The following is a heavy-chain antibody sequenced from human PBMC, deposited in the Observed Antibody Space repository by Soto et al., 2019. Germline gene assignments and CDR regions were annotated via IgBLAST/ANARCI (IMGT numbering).Heavy chain of an antibody. CDR2: ISYDGSNK. CDR1: GFTFSSYA. D-gene: IGHD3-3*01. J-gene: IGHJ4*02. V-gene: IGHV3-30-3*01. Sequence: GGSLRLSCAASGFTFSSYAMHWVRQAPGKGLEWVAVISYDGSNKYYADSVKGRFTISRDNSKNTLYLQMNSLRAEDTAVYYCATLYDFLSCYYAYCDLYWCQAPRVSVP. CDR3: ATLYDFLSCYYAYCDLY.